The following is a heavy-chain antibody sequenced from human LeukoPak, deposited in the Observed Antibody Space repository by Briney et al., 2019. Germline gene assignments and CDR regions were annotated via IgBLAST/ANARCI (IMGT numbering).Heavy chain of an antibody. Sequence: SETLSLTCAVYGGSFSCYYWSWIRQPPGKGLEWIGEINHSGSTNYNPSLKSRVTISVDTSKNQFSLKLSSVTAADTAVYYCARGGRIQLWLGYYMDVWGKGTTVTVSS. J-gene: IGHJ6*03. CDR3: ARGGRIQLWLGYYMDV. CDR2: INHSGST. V-gene: IGHV4-34*01. CDR1: GGSFSCYY. D-gene: IGHD5-18*01.